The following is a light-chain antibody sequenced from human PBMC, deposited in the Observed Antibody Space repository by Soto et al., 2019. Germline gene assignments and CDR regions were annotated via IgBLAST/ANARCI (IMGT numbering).Light chain of an antibody. Sequence: SYVLTQPPSVSVAPGQTASISCGGNNIGSKSVHWYQHIPGQAPVLVVYDDRDRPSGIPERFSGSNSGSAATLTISGVEAGDEADYYCHVWDSGDLSVFGGGTQLTVL. V-gene: IGLV3-21*02. CDR2: DDR. J-gene: IGLJ3*02. CDR1: NIGSKS. CDR3: HVWDSGDLSV.